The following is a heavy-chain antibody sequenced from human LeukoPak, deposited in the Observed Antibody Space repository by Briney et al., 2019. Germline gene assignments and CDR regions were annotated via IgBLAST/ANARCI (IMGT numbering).Heavy chain of an antibody. J-gene: IGHJ4*02. Sequence: GGSLRLSCSASGFTFNTYAMHWVRQAPGKGLQYVSGITSNGGSTYYADSVKGRFTISRDNSKNTLYLQMSSLRAEDTAVYYCVRYSGIYDYWGQGTLITVSS. CDR2: ITSNGGST. CDR1: GFTFNTYA. D-gene: IGHD6-13*01. CDR3: VRYSGIYDY. V-gene: IGHV3-64D*09.